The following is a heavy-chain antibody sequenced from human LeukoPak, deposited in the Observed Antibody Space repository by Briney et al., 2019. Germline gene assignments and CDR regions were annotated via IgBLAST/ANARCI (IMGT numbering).Heavy chain of an antibody. J-gene: IGHJ4*02. CDR3: ARADGYCSSTSCYYYFDY. Sequence: GGSLRLSCAASGFTFRDYYMSWIREAPGKGVEWVSYISSSGSTIYYADSVKGRFTISRDNAKNSLYLQMNSLRAEDTAVYYCARADGYCSSTSCYYYFDYWGQGTLVTVSS. CDR2: ISSSGSTI. V-gene: IGHV3-11*04. D-gene: IGHD2-2*01. CDR1: GFTFRDYY.